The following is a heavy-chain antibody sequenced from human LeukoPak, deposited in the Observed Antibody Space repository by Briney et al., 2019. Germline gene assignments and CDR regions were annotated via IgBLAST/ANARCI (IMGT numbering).Heavy chain of an antibody. V-gene: IGHV4-59*08. D-gene: IGHD2-21*02. CDR2: IYNSRDT. CDR1: GGSISSYY. Sequence: SETLSPTCTVSGGSISSYYWSWIRRPPGKGLEWLGYIYNSRDTNYNPSLKSRVTFSVDTSKNQFSLKLSSVTAADTAVYYCARRAVTSDNEYYFDFWGQGILVTVSS. CDR3: ARRAVTSDNEYYFDF. J-gene: IGHJ4*02.